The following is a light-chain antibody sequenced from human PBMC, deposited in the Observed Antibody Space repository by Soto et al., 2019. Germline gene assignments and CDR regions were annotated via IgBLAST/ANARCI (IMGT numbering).Light chain of an antibody. Sequence: QSVLTQPASVSGSPGQSITISCTGNSSEGGGCNYVSWYQQHPGKAPELLIYDVTNRPSGVSNRFSGPKSGNTASLTITGLQAEDEADYYCSSYTRSGILYVFGTGTRSPS. V-gene: IGLV2-14*01. CDR1: SSEGGGCNY. CDR3: SSYTRSGILYV. J-gene: IGLJ1*01. CDR2: DVT.